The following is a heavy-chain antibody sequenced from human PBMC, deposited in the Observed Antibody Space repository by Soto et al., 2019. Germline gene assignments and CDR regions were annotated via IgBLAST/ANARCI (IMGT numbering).Heavy chain of an antibody. V-gene: IGHV3-30*18. Sequence: GGSLRLSCAASGFTFSSYGMHWVRQAPGKGLEWVAVISYDGSNKYYADSVKGRFTISRDNSKNTLYLQMNSLRAEDTAVYYCAKGGLTRKPDILTGYPYYYMDVWGKGTTVTVSS. J-gene: IGHJ6*03. CDR1: GFTFSSYG. D-gene: IGHD3-9*01. CDR2: ISYDGSNK. CDR3: AKGGLTRKPDILTGYPYYYMDV.